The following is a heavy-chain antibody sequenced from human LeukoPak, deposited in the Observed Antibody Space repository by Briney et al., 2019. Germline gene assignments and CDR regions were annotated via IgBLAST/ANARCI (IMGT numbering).Heavy chain of an antibody. V-gene: IGHV3-30*18. Sequence: GGSLRLSCAASGFTISSYGMHWVRQAPGKGLEWVAVISYDGSNKYYADSVKGRFTISRDNSKNTLYLQMNSLRAEDTAVYYCAKALERYYGSGSSPNFDYWGQGTLVTVSS. CDR3: AKALERYYGSGSSPNFDY. J-gene: IGHJ4*02. D-gene: IGHD3-10*01. CDR1: GFTISSYG. CDR2: ISYDGSNK.